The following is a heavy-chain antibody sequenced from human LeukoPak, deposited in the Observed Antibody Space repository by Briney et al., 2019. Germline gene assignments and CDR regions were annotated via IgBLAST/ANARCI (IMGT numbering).Heavy chain of an antibody. V-gene: IGHV4-39*01. CDR1: GGSLSSSSYY. D-gene: IGHD1-7*01. CDR2: IYYSGST. J-gene: IGHJ3*02. CDR3: ARQGTGTTSRVAFDI. Sequence: PSETLSLTCTVSGGSLSSSSYYWGWIRQPPGKGLEWIGSIYYSGSTYYNPSLKSRVTISVDTSKNQFSLKLSSVTAADTAVYYCARQGTGTTSRVAFDIWGQGTMVTVSS.